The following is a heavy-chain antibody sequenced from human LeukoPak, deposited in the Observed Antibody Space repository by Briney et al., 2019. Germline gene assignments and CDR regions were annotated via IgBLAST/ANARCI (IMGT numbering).Heavy chain of an antibody. CDR2: IYHSGST. CDR3: ARELVVVPAAIYYFDY. Sequence: SETLSLTCTVSGYSISSGYYWGWIRPPPGKGLEWIGSIYHSGSTYYNPSLKSRVTISVDTSKNQFSLKLSSVTAADTAVYYCARELVVVPAAIYYFDYWGQGTLVTVSS. J-gene: IGHJ4*02. V-gene: IGHV4-38-2*02. CDR1: GYSISSGYY. D-gene: IGHD2-2*01.